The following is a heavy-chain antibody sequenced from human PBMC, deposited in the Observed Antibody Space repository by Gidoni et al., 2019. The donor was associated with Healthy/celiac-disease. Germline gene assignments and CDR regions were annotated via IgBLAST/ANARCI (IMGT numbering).Heavy chain of an antibody. CDR3: AFRTGEMATIADDY. CDR1: GGTFSSYA. D-gene: IGHD3-10*01. V-gene: IGHV1-69*04. CDR2: SIPILSIA. J-gene: IGHJ4*02. Sequence: QLQLVQSGAEVKKSGSSVKVSCKASGGTFSSYAISWGRQAPGQGLEWMERSIPILSIANYAQTCKGRVTITGDKSTSTAYMELSSLRSEDTAVYYCAFRTGEMATIADDYWGQGTLVTVSS.